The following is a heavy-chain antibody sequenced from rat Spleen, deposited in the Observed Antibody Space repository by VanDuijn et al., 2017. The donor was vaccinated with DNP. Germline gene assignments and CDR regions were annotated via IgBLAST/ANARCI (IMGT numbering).Heavy chain of an antibody. CDR2: IWNNGGT. D-gene: IGHD1-2*01. V-gene: IGHV2-41*01. CDR3: ARSPESSYIYFPWAY. CDR1: GFSLTSNS. J-gene: IGHJ3*01. Sequence: QVQLKESGPGLVQPSQTLSLTCTVAGFSLTSNSVHWVRQSPGKGLEWMGVIWNNGGTRYNSVLKSRLSINKDTSKSQVFLKMNSLQTEDTATYYCARSPESSYIYFPWAYWGQGTLVTVSS.